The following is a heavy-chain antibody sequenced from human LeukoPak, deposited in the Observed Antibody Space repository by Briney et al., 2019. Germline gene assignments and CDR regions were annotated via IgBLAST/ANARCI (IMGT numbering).Heavy chain of an antibody. V-gene: IGHV4-61*02. CDR1: GGSISSGSYY. Sequence: SETLSLTCTVSGGSISSGSYYWSWIRQPAGKGLEWIGRIYTSGSTNYNPSLKSRVTISVDTSKNQFSLKLSSVTAADTAVYYCARGYYYGSSGIDYWGQGTLVTVSS. D-gene: IGHD3-22*01. J-gene: IGHJ4*02. CDR3: ARGYYYGSSGIDY. CDR2: IYTSGST.